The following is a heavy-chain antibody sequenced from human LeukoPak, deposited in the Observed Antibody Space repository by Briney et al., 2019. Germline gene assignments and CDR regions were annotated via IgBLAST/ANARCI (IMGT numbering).Heavy chain of an antibody. CDR3: ARDLSGDTAMVTEDAFDI. D-gene: IGHD5-18*01. CDR1: GFTFSSYE. CDR2: ISSSGSTI. J-gene: IGHJ3*02. Sequence: GGSLRLSCAASGFTFSSYEMNWVRQAPGKGLEWVSYISSSGSTIYYADSVKGRFTISRDNAKNSLYLQMNSLRAEDTAVYYCARDLSGDTAMVTEDAFDIWGQGTMVTVSS. V-gene: IGHV3-48*03.